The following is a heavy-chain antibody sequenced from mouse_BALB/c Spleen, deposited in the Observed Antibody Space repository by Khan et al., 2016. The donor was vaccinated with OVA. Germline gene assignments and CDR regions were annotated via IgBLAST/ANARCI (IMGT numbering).Heavy chain of an antibody. CDR2: IWSAGST. D-gene: IGHD2-4*01. V-gene: IGHV2-2*02. CDR3: ARGDYDCGGGALFAY. Sequence: QVQLKESGPGLVQPSQSLSITCTVSGFSLTNYSVHWVRQSPGKGLEWLGVIWSAGSTAYNAASISRLTIRKDNSRSQVFFILHSLQPNDTAIDFCARGDYDCGGGALFAYWGQGSLVTVSA. CDR1: GFSLTNYS. J-gene: IGHJ3*01.